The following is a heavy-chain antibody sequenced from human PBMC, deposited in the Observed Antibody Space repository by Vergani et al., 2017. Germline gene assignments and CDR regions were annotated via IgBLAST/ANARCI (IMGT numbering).Heavy chain of an antibody. CDR2: INPNTGGT. J-gene: IGHJ4*02. Sequence: QVQLVQSGAAVKKPGASVKVSCKTSGYTFIGYYMHWVRQAPGQGLEWMGWINPNTGGTNYAQKFQGRVTLTRDTSISTAYMELSRLRSDDTAIYYCARGATYFDYWGQGTQVTVSS. CDR3: ARGATYFDY. V-gene: IGHV1-2*02. CDR1: GYTFIGYY.